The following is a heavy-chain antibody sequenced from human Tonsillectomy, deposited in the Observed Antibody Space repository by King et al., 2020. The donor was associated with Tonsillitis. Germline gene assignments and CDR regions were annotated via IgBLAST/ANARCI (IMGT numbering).Heavy chain of an antibody. CDR2: VNSEESIT. CDR1: GFTFSNYW. J-gene: IGHJ4*02. CDR3: SRPGGVYCSSTTCYDYFDY. Sequence: QLVQSGGGLVQPGGSLRLSCAASGFTFSNYWMHWVRQAPGKGLVWVSRVNSEESITDYADSVRGRFTISRDNAKNTLYLEMNRLRAEETAVYYCSRPGGVYCSSTTCYDYFDYWGQGTLVTVSS. D-gene: IGHD2-2*01. V-gene: IGHV3-74*02.